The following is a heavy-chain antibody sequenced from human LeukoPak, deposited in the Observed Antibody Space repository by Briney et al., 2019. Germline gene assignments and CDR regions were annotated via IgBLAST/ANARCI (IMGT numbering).Heavy chain of an antibody. V-gene: IGHV4-59*12. J-gene: IGHJ4*02. Sequence: PSETLSLTCTVSGGSISSYYWSWIRQPPGKGLEWIGYIYYSGSTNYNPSLKSRVTISVDTSKNQFSLKLSSVTAADTAVYYCALTGRGCSGGSCYPETLFDYWGQGTLVTVSS. CDR3: ALTGRGCSGGSCYPETLFDY. CDR1: GGSISSYY. CDR2: IYYSGST. D-gene: IGHD2-15*01.